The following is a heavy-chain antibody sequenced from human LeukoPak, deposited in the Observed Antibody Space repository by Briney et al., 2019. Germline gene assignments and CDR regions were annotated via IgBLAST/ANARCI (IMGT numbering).Heavy chain of an antibody. CDR3: ARDYYDSSGYPWFDP. V-gene: IGHV4-59*12. D-gene: IGHD3-22*01. J-gene: IGHJ5*02. CDR2: IYYSGRT. CDR1: GDSINSYY. Sequence: KPSETLSLTCTVSGDSINSYYWKWIRQPPGKGLEWIGYIYYSGRTDYNPSLKSRVTISVDTSKNQFSLKLSSVTAADTAVYYCARDYYDSSGYPWFDPWGQGTLVTVSS.